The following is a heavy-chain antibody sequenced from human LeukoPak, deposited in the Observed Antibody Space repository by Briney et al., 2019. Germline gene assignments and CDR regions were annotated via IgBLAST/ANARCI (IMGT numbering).Heavy chain of an antibody. CDR1: GFTVSFYA. Sequence: PGGSLRLSCAASGFTVSFYAMSWVRQAPGKGLEWVSVIAGGGSTYYADSVKGRFTISRDNSKSTLFLQMNSLRAEDTAVYYCAKNLNPFDSWGQGILVTVSS. CDR2: IAGGGST. V-gene: IGHV3-23*01. CDR3: AKNLNPFDS. J-gene: IGHJ4*02.